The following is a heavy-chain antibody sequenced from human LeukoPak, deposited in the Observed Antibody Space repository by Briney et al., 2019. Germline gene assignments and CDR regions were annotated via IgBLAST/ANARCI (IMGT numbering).Heavy chain of an antibody. CDR3: AKSQLVGATFALDI. Sequence: GGSLRLSCAASGFSFSSYDMNWVRQAPGKGLEWVSAIRGSGGSTFYAASVKARFTISRHNSKNTLNLQMNSLRAEDTAVYYCAKSQLVGATFALDIWGQGTMVTVSS. V-gene: IGHV3-23*01. CDR1: GFSFSSYD. CDR2: IRGSGGST. D-gene: IGHD1-26*01. J-gene: IGHJ3*02.